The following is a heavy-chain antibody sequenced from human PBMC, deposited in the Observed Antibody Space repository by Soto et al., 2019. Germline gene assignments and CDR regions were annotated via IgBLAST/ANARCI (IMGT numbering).Heavy chain of an antibody. V-gene: IGHV3-9*01. CDR3: AKDVVVAADNWFDP. CDR2: ISWNSGSI. Sequence: GGSLRLSCAASGFTFDDYAMHWVRQAPGKGLEWVSGISWNSGSIGYADSVKGLFTISRDNAKNSLYLKMNSLRAEDTALYYCAKDVVVAADNWFDPWGQGTLVTVSS. J-gene: IGHJ5*02. CDR1: GFTFDDYA. D-gene: IGHD2-15*01.